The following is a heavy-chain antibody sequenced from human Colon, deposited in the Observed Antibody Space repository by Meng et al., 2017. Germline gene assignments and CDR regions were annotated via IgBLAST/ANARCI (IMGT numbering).Heavy chain of an antibody. CDR1: GYSFTSYG. CDR3: ARDERGGPYYFDY. J-gene: IGHJ4*02. CDR2: IYTADGNS. V-gene: IGHV1-3*04. Sequence: QVHLVQSGAELKKPGASVKVSCQASGYSFTSYGMHWLRKAPGQRPEWMGWIYTADGNSRYSQRFQDRLTITSDTFARTAYMELSSLRSEDTAVYFCARDERGGPYYFDYWGQGTLVTVSS.